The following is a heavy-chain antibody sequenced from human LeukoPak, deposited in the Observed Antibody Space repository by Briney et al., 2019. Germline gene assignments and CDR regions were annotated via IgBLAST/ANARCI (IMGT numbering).Heavy chain of an antibody. CDR2: IKTDGSSA. D-gene: IGHD6-19*01. CDR3: ARGPSSGAFDI. CDR1: GFTLGSYG. Sequence: PGGSLRLSCAASGFTLGSYGMHWVRQVPRQGPVWVSHIKTDGSSANYADSVKGRFTVSRDNAKNTMYLQMNSLRAEDTAVYYCARGPSSGAFDIWGQGTVVTVST. J-gene: IGHJ3*02. V-gene: IGHV3-74*01.